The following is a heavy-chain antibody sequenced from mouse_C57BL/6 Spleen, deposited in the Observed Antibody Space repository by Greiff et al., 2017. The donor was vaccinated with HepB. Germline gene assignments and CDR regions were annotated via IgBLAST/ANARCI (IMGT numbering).Heavy chain of an antibody. V-gene: IGHV3-6*01. CDR2: ISYDGSN. J-gene: IGHJ4*01. CDR1: GYSITSGYY. Sequence: EVKLQESGPGLVKPSQSLSLTCSVTGYSITSGYYWNWIRQFPGNKLEWMGYISYDGSNNYNPSLKNRISITRDTSKNQFFLKLNSVTTEDTATYYCARVRGDYAMDYWGQGTSVTVSS. CDR3: ARVRGDYAMDY.